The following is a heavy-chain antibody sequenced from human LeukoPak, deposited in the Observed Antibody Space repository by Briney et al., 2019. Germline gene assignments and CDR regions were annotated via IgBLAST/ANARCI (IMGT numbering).Heavy chain of an antibody. J-gene: IGHJ5*02. CDR2: IYNGVNT. CDR1: GASVSSASY. CDR3: ARSRAFNSGAFDP. D-gene: IGHD1-26*01. Sequence: SETLSLTCTVSGASVSSASYWTWIRQPPGQGVEWIAHIYNGVNTNYNPSLKSRVTISVDTSKNQFSLRLNSVTAADTAVYYCARSRAFNSGAFDPWGQGSLVTVSS. V-gene: IGHV4-61*01.